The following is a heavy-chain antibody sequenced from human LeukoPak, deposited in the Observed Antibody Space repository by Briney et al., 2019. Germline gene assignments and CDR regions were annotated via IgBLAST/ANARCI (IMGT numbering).Heavy chain of an antibody. Sequence: ASVKVSCKASGGTFNSYTISWVRQAPGQGLEWMGWISAYNGNTNYAQKLQGRVTMTTDTSTSTAYMELRSLRSDDTAVYYCARDSRYYYDSSVPFDYWGQGTLVTVSS. J-gene: IGHJ4*02. CDR1: GGTFNSYT. V-gene: IGHV1-18*01. CDR2: ISAYNGNT. D-gene: IGHD3-22*01. CDR3: ARDSRYYYDSSVPFDY.